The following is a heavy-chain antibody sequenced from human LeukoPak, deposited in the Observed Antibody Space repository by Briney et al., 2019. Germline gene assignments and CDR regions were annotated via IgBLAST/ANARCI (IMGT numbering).Heavy chain of an antibody. CDR1: GYTFTSYD. Sequence: ASVKVSCKXSGYTFTSYDINWVRQATGQGLEWMGWMNPNSGNTGYAQKFQGRVTMTRNTSISTAYMELSSLRSEDTAVYYCARGPPVAVAGMGRDYFDYWGQGTLVTVSS. V-gene: IGHV1-8*01. J-gene: IGHJ4*02. CDR3: ARGPPVAVAGMGRDYFDY. D-gene: IGHD6-19*01. CDR2: MNPNSGNT.